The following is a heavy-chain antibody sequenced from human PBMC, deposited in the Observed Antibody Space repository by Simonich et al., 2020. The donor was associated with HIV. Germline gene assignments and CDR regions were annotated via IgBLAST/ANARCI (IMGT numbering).Heavy chain of an antibody. CDR2: VNHSVST. D-gene: IGHD2-2*01. CDR1: GRSFMASS. J-gene: IGHJ5*02. Sequence: QVQLQQWGAGLLKPSETLSLTCAVSGRSFMASSWRWIRQPPGKGLEWIGEVNHSVSTSHNASLKSRVTISRDTSKSQFSLKLSSGAAADTAVYYCARHMCSVISCSEGYNWFDPWGQGTRVTVSS. CDR3: ARHMCSVISCSEGYNWFDP. V-gene: IGHV4-34*01.